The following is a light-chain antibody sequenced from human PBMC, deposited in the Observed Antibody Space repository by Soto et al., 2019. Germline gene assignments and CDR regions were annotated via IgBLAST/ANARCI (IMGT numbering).Light chain of an antibody. J-gene: IGKJ2*01. V-gene: IGKV3-11*01. Sequence: EIVLTQSPALSLSPGERATLSCRASQSVSSYLAWYQQKPGQAARLLIYDASNRATGIPARFSGSGSGTDFTLTISSLEPEDFAVYYCQHRSNWPPYTFGQGTKLEIK. CDR2: DAS. CDR1: QSVSSY. CDR3: QHRSNWPPYT.